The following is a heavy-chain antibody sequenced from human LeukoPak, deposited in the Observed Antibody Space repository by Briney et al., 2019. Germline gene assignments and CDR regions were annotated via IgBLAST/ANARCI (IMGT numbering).Heavy chain of an antibody. D-gene: IGHD3-22*01. CDR1: GGSVSSSIYY. CDR3: ARELRYDNSDSGAF. V-gene: IGHV4-39*07. J-gene: IGHJ3*01. Sequence: PSETLSLTCIVSGGSVSSSIYYWAWVRQPPGKGLEWIGTVFYNGATQYSPSLRSRVTISIDTSTNQFSLKLTSVTAADTALCYCARELRYDNSDSGAFWGQGTVVTVSS. CDR2: VFYNGAT.